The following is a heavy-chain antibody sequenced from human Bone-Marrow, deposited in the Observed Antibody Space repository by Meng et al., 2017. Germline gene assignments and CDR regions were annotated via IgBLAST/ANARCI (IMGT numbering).Heavy chain of an antibody. CDR3: ARLEREGVWFGELLPTRDAFDI. CDR1: GYTFTSYD. Sequence: ASVKVSCKASGYTFTSYDINWVRQATGQGLEWMGIINPSGGSTSYAQKFQGRVTMTRDTSTSTVYMELSSLRSEDTAVYYCARLEREGVWFGELLPTRDAFDIWGQGTMVTVSS. V-gene: IGHV1-46*01. J-gene: IGHJ3*02. D-gene: IGHD3-10*01. CDR2: INPSGGST.